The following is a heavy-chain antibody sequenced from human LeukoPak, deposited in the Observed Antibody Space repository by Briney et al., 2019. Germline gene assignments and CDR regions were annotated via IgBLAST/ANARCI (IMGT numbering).Heavy chain of an antibody. V-gene: IGHV1-2*02. CDR1: GYTFTDYY. Sequence: ASVKVSCKASGYTFTDYYLHWVRQAPGQGLEGMGWMNPTTGSAGFAQKFQGRVTMTRDSSISTAYMELSRLTSDDTAVFYCARGSLEMSTIAYLDYWGQGTLVTVSS. D-gene: IGHD5-24*01. J-gene: IGHJ4*02. CDR2: MNPTTGSA. CDR3: ARGSLEMSTIAYLDY.